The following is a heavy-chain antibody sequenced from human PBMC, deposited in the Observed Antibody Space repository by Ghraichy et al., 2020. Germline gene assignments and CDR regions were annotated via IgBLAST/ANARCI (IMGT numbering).Heavy chain of an antibody. CDR1: GFNFARHW. D-gene: IGHD4-17*01. J-gene: IGHJ4*02. CDR2: IKSDGSDS. Sequence: GESLRLSCAASGFNFARHWMSWVRQVPGKGLEWVASIKSDGSDSFYVDSVRGRFTISRDNAENSVSLEMTSLRAEDTAIYYCARDPYGDYKYGGTDYWGRGTLVSVSS. CDR3: ARDPYGDYKYGGTDY. V-gene: IGHV3-7*01.